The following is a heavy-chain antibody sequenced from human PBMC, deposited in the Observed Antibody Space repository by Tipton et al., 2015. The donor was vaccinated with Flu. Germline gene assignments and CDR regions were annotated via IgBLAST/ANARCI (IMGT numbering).Heavy chain of an antibody. D-gene: IGHD3-22*01. CDR2: IYTGGST. CDR1: GNFIRSGSFY. J-gene: IGHJ4*02. V-gene: IGHV4-61*02. CDR3: AREKIPNSYYYDSGGYTNYFDY. Sequence: LRLSCTVSGNFIRSGSFYWSWIRQPAGKGLEWIGRIYTGGSTSYNPSLKSRVTISIDTSKKQFSLELRSVTAADTAVYYCAREKIPNSYYYDSGGYTNYFDYWGQGALVTVSS.